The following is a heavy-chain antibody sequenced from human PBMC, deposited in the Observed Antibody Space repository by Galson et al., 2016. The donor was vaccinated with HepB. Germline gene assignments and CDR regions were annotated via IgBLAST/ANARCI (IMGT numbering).Heavy chain of an antibody. J-gene: IGHJ4*02. CDR1: GGSIINNRYY. V-gene: IGHV4-39*02. CDR3: AREPRGNNWDYFDS. CDR2: VYYNGNT. Sequence: ETLSLTCTVSGGSIINNRYYWGWIRQPPGKGLEWIANVYYNGNTYYNPSLKSRVTIAMDTSENHFSLNLNSMTASDTAIYYCAREPRGNNWDYFDSWGQGALVTVSS. D-gene: IGHD1-1*01.